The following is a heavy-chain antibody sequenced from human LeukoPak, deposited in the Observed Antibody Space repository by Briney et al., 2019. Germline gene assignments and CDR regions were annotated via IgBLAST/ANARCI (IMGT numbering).Heavy chain of an antibody. CDR3: ARTRVPPGGFDY. D-gene: IGHD3-16*01. CDR2: IDWDDDK. V-gene: IGHV2-70*11. CDR1: GGSISSYYW. J-gene: IGHJ4*02. Sequence: TLSLTCTVSGGSISSYYWSWIRQPPGKALEWLARIDWDDDKYYSTSLKTRLTISKDTSKNQVVLTMTNMDPVDTATYYCARTRVPPGGFDYWGQGTLVTVSS.